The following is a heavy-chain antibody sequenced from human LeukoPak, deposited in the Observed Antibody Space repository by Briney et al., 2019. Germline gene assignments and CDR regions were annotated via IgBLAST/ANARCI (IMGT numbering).Heavy chain of an antibody. CDR2: IYPGDSDT. CDR1: GYSFNRYL. Sequence: GESLKISCKGSGYSFNRYLIGWVRQVPGKGLEWMGIIYPGDSDTRYSPSFQGQVTISAEKSISTAYLQWSTLKASDTAMYYCARWGLGPSMVRGVSPSSDYWGQGTLVTVSS. D-gene: IGHD3-10*01. J-gene: IGHJ4*02. CDR3: ARWGLGPSMVRGVSPSSDY. V-gene: IGHV5-51*01.